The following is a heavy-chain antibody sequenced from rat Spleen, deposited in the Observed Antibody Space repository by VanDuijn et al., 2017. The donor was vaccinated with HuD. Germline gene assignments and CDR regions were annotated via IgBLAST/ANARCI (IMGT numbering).Heavy chain of an antibody. CDR1: GFTFSNYG. CDR2: ISYEGVST. V-gene: IGHV5-29*01. CDR3: ARHYYDGTYYYYVMDA. Sequence: EVQLVESGGGLVQPGRSLKLSCAASGFTFSNYGMAWVCQTPTKGLEWVASISYEGVSTFYGDSVNGRFTISRDNAKSTLYLQMDSLRSEDTATYYCARHYYDGTYYYYVMDAWGQGASVTVSS. D-gene: IGHD1-12*02. J-gene: IGHJ4*01.